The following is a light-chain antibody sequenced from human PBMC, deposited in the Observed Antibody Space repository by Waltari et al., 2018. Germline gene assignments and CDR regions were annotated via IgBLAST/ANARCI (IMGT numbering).Light chain of an antibody. J-gene: IGLJ1*01. CDR1: SSNIGSNA. V-gene: IGLV1-44*01. Sequence: QSVLTQPPSASGTPGQRVTISCSGSSSNIGSNALNWYQHLPGTAPKLLIYSHDHRPSGVPDRFSGSKSGTSASRAITGLQSEDEAHYYCASWDDSLNGYVFGTGTKVTVL. CDR3: ASWDDSLNGYV. CDR2: SHD.